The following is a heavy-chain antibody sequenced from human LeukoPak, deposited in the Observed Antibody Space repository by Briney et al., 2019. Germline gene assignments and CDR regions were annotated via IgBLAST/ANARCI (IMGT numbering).Heavy chain of an antibody. D-gene: IGHD3-9*01. CDR2: IYYSGST. CDR3: AIGQNVLRYFDWCDAFDI. Sequence: SETLSLTCTVSGGSISSYYWSWIRQLPGKGLEWIGYIYYSGSTNYNPSLKSRVTISVDTSKNQFSLKLSSVTAADTAVYYCAIGQNVLRYFDWCDAFDIWGQGTMVTVS. V-gene: IGHV4-59*01. J-gene: IGHJ3*02. CDR1: GGSISSYY.